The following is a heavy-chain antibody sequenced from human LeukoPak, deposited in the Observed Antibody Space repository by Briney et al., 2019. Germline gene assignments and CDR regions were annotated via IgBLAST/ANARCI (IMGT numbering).Heavy chain of an antibody. Sequence: PSQTLSLTCTVSGGSISSGGYYWSWIRQPPGKGLEWIGYIYHSGSTNYNPSLKSRVTISVDTSKNQFSLKLSSVTAADTAVYYCARVTGSTIFGVVTSGYFDYWGQGTLVTVSS. CDR2: IYHSGST. J-gene: IGHJ4*02. V-gene: IGHV4-30-2*01. CDR1: GGSISSGGYY. CDR3: ARVTGSTIFGVVTSGYFDY. D-gene: IGHD3-3*01.